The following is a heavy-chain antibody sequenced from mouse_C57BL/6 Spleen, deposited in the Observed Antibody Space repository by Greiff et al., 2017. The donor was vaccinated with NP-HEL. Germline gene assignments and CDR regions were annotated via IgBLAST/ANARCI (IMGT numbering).Heavy chain of an antibody. Sequence: QVQLQQPGAELVRPGSSVKLSCKASGYTFTSYWMHWVKQRPIQGLEWIGNIDPSDSETHYNQKFKDKATLTVDKSSSTAYMQLSSLTSEDSAVYYCARERDYYGSSLYAMDYWGQGTSVTVSS. CDR1: GYTFTSYW. D-gene: IGHD1-1*01. V-gene: IGHV1-52*01. CDR3: ARERDYYGSSLYAMDY. CDR2: IDPSDSET. J-gene: IGHJ4*01.